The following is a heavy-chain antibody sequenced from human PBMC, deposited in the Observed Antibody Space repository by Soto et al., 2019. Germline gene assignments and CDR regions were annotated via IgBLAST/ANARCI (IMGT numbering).Heavy chain of an antibody. CDR3: ARVYSGSYSDY. CDR2: IFQSGST. D-gene: IGHD1-26*01. J-gene: IGHJ4*02. Sequence: QVQLQESGPGLVKPSGTLSLTCAVSGGSIRSNNWWSWVRQPPGKGLEWIGEIFQSGSTHYNPSLKTRVTISVDKSKTQFSLKLSSVTAADTAVYYCARVYSGSYSDYWGQGTLVTVSS. V-gene: IGHV4-4*02. CDR1: GGSIRSNNW.